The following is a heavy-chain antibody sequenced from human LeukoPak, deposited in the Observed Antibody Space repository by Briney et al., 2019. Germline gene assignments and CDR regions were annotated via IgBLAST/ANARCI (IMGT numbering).Heavy chain of an antibody. CDR1: GGTFSSYA. V-gene: IGHV1-69*13. D-gene: IGHD1-26*01. Sequence: SVKVSCKASGGTFSSYAISWVRQAPGQGLEWMGGIIPIFGTANYAQKFQGRVTITADESTSTAYMELSSLRSEDTAVYYCASCSGSYDAFDIWGQGTMVTVSS. J-gene: IGHJ3*02. CDR2: IIPIFGTA. CDR3: ASCSGSYDAFDI.